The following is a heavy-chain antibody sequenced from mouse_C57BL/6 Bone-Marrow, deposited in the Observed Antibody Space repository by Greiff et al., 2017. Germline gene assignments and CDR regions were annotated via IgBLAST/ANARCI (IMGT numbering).Heavy chain of an antibody. V-gene: IGHV14-4*01. CDR1: GFNIKDDY. D-gene: IGHD1-1*01. CDR3: TNYYGSNWYFDV. CDR2: IEPENGDT. Sequence: VQLKESGAELVRPGALVKLSCTASGFNIKDDYMHWVKQRPEQGLAWIGWIEPENGDTEYASKFQGKATITADTPANTAYLQLSSLTSEDTAVYYCTNYYGSNWYFDVWGTGTTVTVSS. J-gene: IGHJ1*03.